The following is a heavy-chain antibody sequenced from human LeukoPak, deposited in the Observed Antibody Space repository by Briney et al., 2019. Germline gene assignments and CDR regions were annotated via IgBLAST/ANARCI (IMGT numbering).Heavy chain of an antibody. CDR3: ARPQYSGSYYDSVAAFDI. V-gene: IGHV4-61*02. CDR2: IYPSGST. Sequence: PSQTLSLTCTVSGGSISSGYYYWNWIRQPAGKGLEWIGRIYPSGSTNYNPSLKSRVTISLDTSKNQFSLKLSSVTAADTAVYYCARPQYSGSYYDSVAAFDIWGQGTMVTVSS. J-gene: IGHJ3*02. D-gene: IGHD1-26*01. CDR1: GGSISSGYYY.